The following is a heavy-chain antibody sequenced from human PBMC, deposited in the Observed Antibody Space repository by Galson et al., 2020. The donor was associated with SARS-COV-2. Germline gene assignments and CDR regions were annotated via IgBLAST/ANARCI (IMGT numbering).Heavy chain of an antibody. J-gene: IGHJ4*02. CDR1: GFTFSSYG. CDR3: AKGGPGPYCSGGSCYPGSVDY. V-gene: IGHV3-30*18. CDR2: ISYDGSNK. D-gene: IGHD2-15*01. Sequence: GGSLRLSCAASGFTFSSYGMHWVRQAPGKGLERVAVISYDGSNKYYADSVKGRFTISRDNSKNTLYLQMNSLRAEDTAVYYCAKGGPGPYCSGGSCYPGSVDYWGQGTLVTVSS.